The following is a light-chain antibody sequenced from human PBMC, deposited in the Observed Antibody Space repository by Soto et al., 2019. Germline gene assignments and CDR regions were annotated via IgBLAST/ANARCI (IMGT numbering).Light chain of an antibody. J-gene: IGLJ2*01. CDR1: SANIGAGYD. Sequence: QSVLTQPPSVSGAPGQRVTISGTGSSANIGAGYDVHWYQQLPGAAPKLLISGDSNRPSGVPDRFSGSRSGTSASLAITGLQAEDEADYYCQSYDSSLSGVVFGGGTKLTVL. CDR2: GDS. V-gene: IGLV1-40*01. CDR3: QSYDSSLSGVV.